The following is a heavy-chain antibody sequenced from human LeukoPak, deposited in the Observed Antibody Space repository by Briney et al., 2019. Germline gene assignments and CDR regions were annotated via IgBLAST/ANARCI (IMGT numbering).Heavy chain of an antibody. CDR3: ARARSGPTVTTHNWFDP. CDR2: IIPIFGTA. D-gene: IGHD4-17*01. V-gene: IGHV1-69*13. J-gene: IGHJ5*02. CDR1: GGTFSSYA. Sequence: ASVKVSCKASGGTFSSYAISWVRQAPGQGLEWMGGIIPIFGTANYAQKFQGRVTITADESTSTAYMELSSLRSEDTAVYYCARARSGPTVTTHNWFDPWGQGTLVTVSS.